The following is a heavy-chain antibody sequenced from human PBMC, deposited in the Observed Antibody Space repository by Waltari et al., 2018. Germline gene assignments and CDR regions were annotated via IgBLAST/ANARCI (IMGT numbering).Heavy chain of an antibody. D-gene: IGHD6-19*01. CDR1: GGSFSGYY. J-gene: IGHJ4*02. CDR3: ARGVQWLSY. CDR2: INHSGGT. Sequence: QVQLQQWGAGLLKPSETLSLTCAVYGGSFSGYYWSWIRQPPGKGLEWIGEINHSGGTNYNPSIKSRVTISVDTSKNQFSLKLSSVTAADTAVYYCARGVQWLSYWGQGTLVTVSS. V-gene: IGHV4-34*01.